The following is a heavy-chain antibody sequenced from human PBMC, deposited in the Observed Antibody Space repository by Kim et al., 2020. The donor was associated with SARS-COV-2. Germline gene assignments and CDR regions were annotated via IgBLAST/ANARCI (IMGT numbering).Heavy chain of an antibody. J-gene: IGHJ4*02. V-gene: IGHV3-9*01. Sequence: GSIGYADSVKGRVTISRDNAKNSLYLQMSSLRAEDTALYYCASGGAAAGYWGQGTLVTVSS. CDR2: GSI. D-gene: IGHD6-13*01. CDR3: ASGGAAAGY.